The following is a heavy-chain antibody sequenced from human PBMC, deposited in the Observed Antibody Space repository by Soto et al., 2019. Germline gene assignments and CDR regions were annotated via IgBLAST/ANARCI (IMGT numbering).Heavy chain of an antibody. V-gene: IGHV3-30*18. CDR2: ISYDGSNK. Sequence: PGGSLRLSCAASGFAFSSYGMRFGRQSPSKWREWVGVISYDGSNKYYADSVKGRFTISRDNSKNTLYLQMNSLRAEDTAVYYCAKPSGGGYSYGYFDYWGQGTLVTVSS. CDR3: AKPSGGGYSYGYFDY. J-gene: IGHJ4*02. D-gene: IGHD5-18*01. CDR1: GFAFSSYG.